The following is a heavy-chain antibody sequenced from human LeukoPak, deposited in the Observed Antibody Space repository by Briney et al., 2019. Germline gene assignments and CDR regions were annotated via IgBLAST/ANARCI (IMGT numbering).Heavy chain of an antibody. D-gene: IGHD5-12*01. V-gene: IGHV3-11*01. Sequence: GGSLRLSCVASGFNFIDYYMSWIRQVPGKGLEWISYISNTGQSIYYADSVKGRFTISRDNANNSLFLQMNSLRAEDTAIYYCARTRGYVASWGQGTLVVASS. CDR2: ISNTGQSI. CDR1: GFNFIDYY. J-gene: IGHJ4*02. CDR3: ARTRGYVAS.